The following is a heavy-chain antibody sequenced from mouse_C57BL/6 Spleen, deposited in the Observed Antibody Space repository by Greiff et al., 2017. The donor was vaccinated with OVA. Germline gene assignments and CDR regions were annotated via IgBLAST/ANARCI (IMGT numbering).Heavy chain of an antibody. CDR3: ARFITTVVDWYFDV. D-gene: IGHD1-1*01. V-gene: IGHV1-18*01. Sequence: DVQLVESGPELVKPGASVKIPCKASGYTFTDYNMDWVKQSHGKSLEWIGDINPNNGGTIYNQKFKGKATLTVDKSSSTAYMELRSLTSEDTAVYYCARFITTVVDWYFDVWGTGTTVTVSS. CDR1: GYTFTDYN. J-gene: IGHJ1*03. CDR2: INPNNGGT.